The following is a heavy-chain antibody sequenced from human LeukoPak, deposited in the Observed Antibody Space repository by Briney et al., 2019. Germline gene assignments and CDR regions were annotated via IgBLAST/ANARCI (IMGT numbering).Heavy chain of an antibody. CDR2: INHSGST. CDR1: GGSFSGYY. J-gene: IGHJ5*02. V-gene: IGHV4-34*01. D-gene: IGHD3-10*01. Sequence: PSETLSLTCAVYGGSFSGYYWSWIRQPPGKGLEWIGEINHSGSTNYNPSLKSRVTISVDTSKNQFSPKLSSVTAADTAVYYCAREALLWFGGFNWFDPWGQGTLVTVSS. CDR3: AREALLWFGGFNWFDP.